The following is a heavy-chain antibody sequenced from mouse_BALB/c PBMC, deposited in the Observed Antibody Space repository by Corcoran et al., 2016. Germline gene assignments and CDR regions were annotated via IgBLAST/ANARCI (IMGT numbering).Heavy chain of an antibody. Sequence: EVQLQQSGPELVKPGVSVKMSCKASGYTFTSYVMHWVKQKPGQGLEWIGYINPYNDGTKYNEKFKGKATLTSDKSSNTAYMELSSLTSEDSAVYYCARLYPGIAMDYWGQGTSVTVSS. CDR2: INPYNDGT. CDR1: GYTFTSYV. CDR3: ARLYPGIAMDY. V-gene: IGHV1S136*01. J-gene: IGHJ4*01.